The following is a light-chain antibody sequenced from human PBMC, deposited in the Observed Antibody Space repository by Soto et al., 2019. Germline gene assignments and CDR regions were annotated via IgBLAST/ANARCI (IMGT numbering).Light chain of an antibody. V-gene: IGLV2-14*01. Sequence: QSDLTQPASVSGSPGQSITISCTGTSSDVGGYNYVSWYHQHPGKAPQLMIYDVSNRPSGVSNRFSGSKSGNTASLTISGLQAEDEAEYYCSSYTSSSTLLDVFGTGTKLTVL. J-gene: IGLJ1*01. CDR3: SSYTSSSTLLDV. CDR1: SSDVGGYNY. CDR2: DVS.